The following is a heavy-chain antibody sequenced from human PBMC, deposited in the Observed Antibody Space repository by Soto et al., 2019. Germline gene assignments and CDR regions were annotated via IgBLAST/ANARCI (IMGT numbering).Heavy chain of an antibody. D-gene: IGHD3-10*02. V-gene: IGHV3-21*01. J-gene: IGHJ6*03. CDR1: GFTFSSYS. CDR3: ARDVFGEPANYMDV. CDR2: ISSSSSYI. Sequence: GGSLRLSCAASGFTFSSYSMNWVRQAPGKGLEWVSSISSSSSYIYYADSVKGRFTISRDNAKNSLYLQMNSLRAEDTAVYYCARDVFGEPANYMDVWGKGTTVTVSS.